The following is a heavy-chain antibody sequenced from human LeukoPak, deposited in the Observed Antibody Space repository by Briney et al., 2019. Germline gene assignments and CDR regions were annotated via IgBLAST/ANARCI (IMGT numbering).Heavy chain of an antibody. J-gene: IGHJ4*02. CDR2: ISGSGGSA. D-gene: IGHD6-13*01. CDR1: GFNFSNYA. V-gene: IGHV3-23*01. Sequence: GGSLRLSCAASGFNFSNYAMTWVRQAPGKGLEWVSAISGSGGSAYYADSVKGRFTISRDNSKNTLYLQMNSLRAEDTAVYYCAKDSAEYSSSWSYFDYWGQGTLVTVSS. CDR3: AKDSAEYSSSWSYFDY.